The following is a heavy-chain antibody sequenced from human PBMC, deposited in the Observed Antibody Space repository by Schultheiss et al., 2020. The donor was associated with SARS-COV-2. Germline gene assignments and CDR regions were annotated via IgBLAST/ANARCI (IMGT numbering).Heavy chain of an antibody. CDR2: IDWDDDK. D-gene: IGHD3-22*01. J-gene: IGHJ6*02. Sequence: SGPTLVKPTQTLTLTCTFSGFSLSTSGMCVSWIRQPPGKALEWLARIDWDDDKYYSTSLKTRLTISKDTSKNQVVLTMTNMDPVDTATYYCARSRYYYDSSGPPDYGMDVWGQGTTVTVSS. CDR3: ARSRYYYDSSGPPDYGMDV. V-gene: IGHV2-70*11. CDR1: GFSLSTSGMC.